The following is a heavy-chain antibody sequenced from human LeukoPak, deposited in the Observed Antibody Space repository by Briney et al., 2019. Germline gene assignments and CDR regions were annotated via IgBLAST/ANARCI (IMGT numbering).Heavy chain of an antibody. D-gene: IGHD2-15*01. J-gene: IGHJ4*02. Sequence: ASVKVSCKVSGYTLTELSMHWVRQAPGKGLEWMGGFDPEDGETTYAQKFQGRVTMTEDTSTDTAYMELSSLRSEDTAVYYCATDLHGRIQNFDYWGQGTLVTVSS. CDR3: ATDLHGRIQNFDY. V-gene: IGHV1-24*01. CDR2: FDPEDGET. CDR1: GYTLTELS.